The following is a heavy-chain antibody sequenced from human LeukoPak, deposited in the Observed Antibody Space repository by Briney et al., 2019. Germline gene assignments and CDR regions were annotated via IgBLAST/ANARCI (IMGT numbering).Heavy chain of an antibody. J-gene: IGHJ4*02. D-gene: IGHD6-13*01. CDR3: ARDRAAGPGIFDY. Sequence: GASVKVSCKASGGTFSSYAISWVRQAPGQGLEWMGRIIPILGIANYAQKFQGRVTITADKSTSTAYMELSSLRSEDTAVYYCARDRAAGPGIFDYWGQGTLVTVSS. CDR1: GGTFSSYA. CDR2: IIPILGIA. V-gene: IGHV1-69*04.